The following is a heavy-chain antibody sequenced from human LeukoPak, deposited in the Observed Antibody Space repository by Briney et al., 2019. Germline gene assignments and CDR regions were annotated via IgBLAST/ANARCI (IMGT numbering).Heavy chain of an antibody. D-gene: IGHD3-10*01. Sequence: ASVKVSCKASGYTFTSYATNWVRQAPGQGLEWMGWINTNTGNPTYAQGFTGRFVFSLDTSVSTAYLQISSLKAEDTAVYYCARGQVVRGVIRVRFDYWGQGTLVTVSS. V-gene: IGHV7-4-1*02. J-gene: IGHJ4*02. CDR3: ARGQVVRGVIRVRFDY. CDR2: INTNTGNP. CDR1: GYTFTSYA.